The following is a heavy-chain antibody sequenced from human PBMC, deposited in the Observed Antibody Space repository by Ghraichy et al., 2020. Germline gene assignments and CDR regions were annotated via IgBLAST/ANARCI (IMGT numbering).Heavy chain of an antibody. CDR3: ARLGTGRDGYNLKVGGAFDF. J-gene: IGHJ3*01. CDR2: IYYSGST. V-gene: IGHV4-59*08. Sequence: SETLSLTCTVSGGSISSYYWSWIRQPPGKGLEWIGYIYYSGSTNYNPSLKSRVTISVDTSKNQFSLKLSSVTAADTAVYYCARLGTGRDGYNLKVGGAFDFWGQGTMVTVSS. CDR1: GGSISSYY. D-gene: IGHD5-24*01.